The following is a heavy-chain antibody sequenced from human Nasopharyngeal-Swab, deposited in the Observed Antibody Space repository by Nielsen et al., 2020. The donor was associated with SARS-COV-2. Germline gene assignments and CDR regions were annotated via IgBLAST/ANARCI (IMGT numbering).Heavy chain of an antibody. J-gene: IGHJ3*02. CDR2: IYYSGST. CDR1: GGSISSGGYY. V-gene: IGHV4-61*08. Sequence: SETLSLTCTVSGGSISSGGYYWSWIRQPPGKGLEWIGYIYYSGSTNYNPSLKSRVTISVDTSKNQFSLKLSSVTAADTAVYYCARDPNDAFDIWGQGTMVTVSS. CDR3: ARDPNDAFDI.